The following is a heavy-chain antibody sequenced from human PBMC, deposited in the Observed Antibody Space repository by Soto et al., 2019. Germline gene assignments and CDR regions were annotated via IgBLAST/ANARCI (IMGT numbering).Heavy chain of an antibody. V-gene: IGHV3-15*01. CDR2: IKSKTDGGTT. J-gene: IGHJ4*02. Sequence: EVQLVESGGGLVKPGGSLRLSCAASGFTFSNAWMSWVRQAPGKGLEWVGRIKSKTDGGTTDYAAPVKGRFTISRDDSKNTLYLQMNSLKTEDTAVYYCTTDEVVVGYYDSSGSPDYWGQGTLVTVSS. CDR1: GFTFSNAW. CDR3: TTDEVVVGYYDSSGSPDY. D-gene: IGHD3-22*01.